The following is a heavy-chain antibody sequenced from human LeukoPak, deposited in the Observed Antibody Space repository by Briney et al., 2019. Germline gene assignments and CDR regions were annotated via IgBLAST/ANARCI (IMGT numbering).Heavy chain of an antibody. V-gene: IGHV3-23*01. J-gene: IGHJ3*02. CDR3: AKPLGYSYGNAFDI. CDR1: EFTFSNYA. CDR2: ISNSGSST. Sequence: GGSLRLSCAASEFTFSNYAMGWVRQAPGKGLEWVSTISNSGSSTHYADSVKGRFTISRDNSKNTLYLQMNSLRAEDTAVYYCAKPLGYSYGNAFDIWGRGTMVTVSS. D-gene: IGHD5-18*01.